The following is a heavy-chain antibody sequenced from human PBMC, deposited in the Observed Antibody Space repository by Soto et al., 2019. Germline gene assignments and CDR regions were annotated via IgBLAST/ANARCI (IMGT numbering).Heavy chain of an antibody. Sequence: QVQLVQSGAEVRTPGASVKVSCKASGYTFTSYDINWVRQATGQGPEWMGWMNPDSGNTGYVQKFQGRVTMTRNTAISTAYVEVSSLRSEDTAVYYCARSVGGSNVNFDYWGQGTLVTVSS. V-gene: IGHV1-8*01. J-gene: IGHJ4*02. CDR1: GYTFTSYD. CDR2: MNPDSGNT. CDR3: ARSVGGSNVNFDY. D-gene: IGHD3-10*01.